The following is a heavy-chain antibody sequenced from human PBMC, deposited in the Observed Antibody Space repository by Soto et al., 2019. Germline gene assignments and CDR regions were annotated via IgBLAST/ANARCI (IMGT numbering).Heavy chain of an antibody. CDR3: ARTSGAPDYFYGLDV. V-gene: IGHV4-4*02. Sequence: QVQLQQSGPGLVKPSGTLSLTCAVSGGSVSNDYWWSWVRQAPGKGLEWIGKIYHSGSTNYNPSLKSRVTMSVDKSNNQFSLRLSSVIAADTAVYYCARTSGAPDYFYGLDVWGQGTTVTVSS. J-gene: IGHJ6*02. CDR2: IYHSGST. CDR1: GGSVSNDYW. D-gene: IGHD1-26*01.